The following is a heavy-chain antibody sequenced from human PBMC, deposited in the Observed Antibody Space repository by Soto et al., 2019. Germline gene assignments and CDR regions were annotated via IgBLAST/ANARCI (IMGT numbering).Heavy chain of an antibody. Sequence: QVQLVQSGAEVKKPGASVKVSCKASGYTFTTHGISWVRQAPGQGLKWMGWVRGDNGHTNYAQSLQARVTMTTDTSTNTAYMELRSLRSADTAVYYCARDLGYCRSGTCYREWFDPWGQGTLVSVSS. V-gene: IGHV1-18*01. CDR3: ARDLGYCRSGTCYREWFDP. D-gene: IGHD2-15*01. CDR1: GYTFTTHG. CDR2: VRGDNGHT. J-gene: IGHJ5*02.